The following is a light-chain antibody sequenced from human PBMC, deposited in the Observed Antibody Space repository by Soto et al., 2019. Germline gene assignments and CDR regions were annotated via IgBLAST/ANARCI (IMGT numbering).Light chain of an antibody. CDR2: KAS. Sequence: DIQMTQSPSTLSASIGDGVTITCRASQTIDTWLAWYQQKPGKAPKLLIYKASSLQTGVPSRFSGSGSGTEFTLTISRLPSDDFANYFCQHSSLYSRTFGQGTKVEVK. CDR1: QTIDTW. V-gene: IGKV1-5*03. CDR3: QHSSLYSRT. J-gene: IGKJ1*01.